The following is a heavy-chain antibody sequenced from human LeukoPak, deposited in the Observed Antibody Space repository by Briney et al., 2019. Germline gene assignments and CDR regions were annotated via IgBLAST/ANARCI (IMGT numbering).Heavy chain of an antibody. CDR3: STPGPGDVLTARDAFDV. J-gene: IGHJ3*01. CDR2: VDPDDGQR. D-gene: IGHD2-21*02. CDR1: GNTLSELA. Sequence: ASAKVSCKVSGNTLSELAVHWVRQAPGKGLEWMGGVDPDDGQRIYAQKFQGRVTMTEDTSTDTAYMELSRLRSEDSAVYYCSTPGPGDVLTARDAFDVWGLGTLVVVSS. V-gene: IGHV1-24*01.